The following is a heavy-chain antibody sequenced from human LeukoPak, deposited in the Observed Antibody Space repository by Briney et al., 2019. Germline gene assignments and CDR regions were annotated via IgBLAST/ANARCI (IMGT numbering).Heavy chain of an antibody. CDR1: GFTFSSYW. V-gene: IGHV3-7*01. J-gene: IGHJ4*02. CDR3: ARVKHRANGGNSTVFDY. CDR2: IKQDGSEK. D-gene: IGHD4-23*01. Sequence: GGSLRLSCAASGFTFSSYWMSWVRQAPGKGLEWVANIKQDGSEKYYVDSVKGRSTISRDNAKNSLYLQLNSLRAEDTAVYYCARVKHRANGGNSTVFDYWGQGTLVTVSS.